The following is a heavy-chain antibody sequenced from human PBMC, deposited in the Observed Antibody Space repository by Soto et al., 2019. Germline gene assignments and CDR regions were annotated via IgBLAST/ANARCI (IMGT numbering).Heavy chain of an antibody. CDR2: MNPNSGNT. CDR1: GDTFTNYD. Sequence: QVQLGQSGAEVKKPGASVKVSCKASGDTFTNYDINWVRQATGQGLEWMGRMNPNSGNTGYAQKFQGRVTMTSNTSITTAYVELSSLRAEYTAVYYCTRGRNGMDVWGQGSTVTVSS. V-gene: IGHV1-8*01. CDR3: TRGRNGMDV. J-gene: IGHJ6*02.